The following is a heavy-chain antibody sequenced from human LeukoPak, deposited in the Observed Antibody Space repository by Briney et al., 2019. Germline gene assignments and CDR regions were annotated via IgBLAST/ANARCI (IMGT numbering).Heavy chain of an antibody. D-gene: IGHD1-26*01. CDR2: IKQDGTEK. Sequence: PGGSLRLSCAASRFTFSSYWMSWVRQAPGKGLEWVAIIKQDGTEKYYVDSVKGRFTISRDNAKNSLYLQMNSLRAEDTAVYYCARRVGATHFDYWGQGTLVTVSS. V-gene: IGHV3-7*04. J-gene: IGHJ4*02. CDR1: RFTFSSYW. CDR3: ARRVGATHFDY.